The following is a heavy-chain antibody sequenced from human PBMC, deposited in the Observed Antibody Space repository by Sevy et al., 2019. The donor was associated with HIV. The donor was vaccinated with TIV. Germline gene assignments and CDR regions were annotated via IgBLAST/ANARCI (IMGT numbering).Heavy chain of an antibody. CDR2: IKSKTDGGTT. J-gene: IGHJ4*02. V-gene: IGHV3-15*01. CDR1: GFTFSNAW. D-gene: IGHD6-13*01. CDR3: TTENGIAAAGDY. Sequence: GGSLRLSCAASGFTFSNAWMSWVRQAPGKGLEWVGRIKSKTDGGTTDYAAPVKGRFTISGDDSKNTLYLQMNSLKTEDTAVYYCTTENGIAAAGDYWGQGTLVTVSS.